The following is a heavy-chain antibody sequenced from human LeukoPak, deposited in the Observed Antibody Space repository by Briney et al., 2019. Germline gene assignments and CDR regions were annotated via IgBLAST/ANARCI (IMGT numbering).Heavy chain of an antibody. J-gene: IGHJ3*02. CDR3: ARGTRIVGATTDAFDI. CDR2: ISSSSSYI. D-gene: IGHD1-26*01. V-gene: IGHV3-21*01. CDR1: GFTFSSYS. Sequence: GGSLRLSCAASGFTFSSYSMNWVRQAPGKGLEWVLSISSSSSYIYYADSVKGRFTISRDNAKNSLYLQMNSLRAEDTAVYYCARGTRIVGATTDAFDIWGLGTMVTVSS.